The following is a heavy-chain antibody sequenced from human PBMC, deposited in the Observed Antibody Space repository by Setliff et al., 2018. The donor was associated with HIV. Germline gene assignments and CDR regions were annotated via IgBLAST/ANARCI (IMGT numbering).Heavy chain of an antibody. CDR1: GATFSNSA. CDR2: SIPLFKTV. D-gene: IGHD6-25*01. J-gene: IGHJ3*02. CDR3: VTQRGSGSDPFDI. V-gene: IGHV1-69*05. Sequence: SVKVSCKASGATFSNSALTWVRQAPGQGLEWMGGSIPLFKTVNYAQKFQGRVTMTRDKSLSTVYMELSSLRSEDTAVYYCVTQRGSGSDPFDIWGPGTMVTVSS.